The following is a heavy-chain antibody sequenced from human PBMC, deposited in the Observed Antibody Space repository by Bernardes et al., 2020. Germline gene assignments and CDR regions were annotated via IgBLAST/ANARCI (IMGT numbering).Heavy chain of an antibody. CDR1: GGSISSGGYY. Sequence: SETLSLTCTVSGGSISSGGYYWSWIRQHPGKGLEWIGYIYYSGSTYYNPSLKSRVTISVDTSKNQFSLKLSSVTAADTAVYYCARGASGGYYFDYWGQGTLVTVSS. V-gene: IGHV4-31*03. CDR3: ARGASGGYYFDY. CDR2: IYYSGST. J-gene: IGHJ4*02. D-gene: IGHD3-10*01.